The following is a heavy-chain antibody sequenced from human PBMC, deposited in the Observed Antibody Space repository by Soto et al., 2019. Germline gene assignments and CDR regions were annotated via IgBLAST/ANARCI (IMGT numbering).Heavy chain of an antibody. D-gene: IGHD5-18*01. J-gene: IGHJ4*02. CDR2: IIPIFGTA. CDR1: GGTFSSYA. CDR3: ASHGYSYGYLFDY. V-gene: IGHV1-69*12. Sequence: QVQLVQSGAEVKKPGSSVKVSCKASGGTFSSYAISWVRQAPGQGLEWMGGIIPIFGTANYAQKFQGIVTITADESMSTAYIELSSLRSEDTVVYYCASHGYSYGYLFDYWGQGTLVTVCS.